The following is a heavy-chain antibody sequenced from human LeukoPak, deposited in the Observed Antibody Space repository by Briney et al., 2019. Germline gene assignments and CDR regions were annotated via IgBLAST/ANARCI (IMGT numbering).Heavy chain of an antibody. CDR1: GGTFSSYA. Sequence: ASVKVSCKASGGTFSSYAISWVRQAPGQGLEWMGGIIPIFGTANYAQKFQGRVTITADESTGTAYMELSSLRSEDTAVYYCARSAYYYDSSGDTFDYWGQGTLVTVSS. V-gene: IGHV1-69*13. J-gene: IGHJ4*02. CDR3: ARSAYYYDSSGDTFDY. D-gene: IGHD3-22*01. CDR2: IIPIFGTA.